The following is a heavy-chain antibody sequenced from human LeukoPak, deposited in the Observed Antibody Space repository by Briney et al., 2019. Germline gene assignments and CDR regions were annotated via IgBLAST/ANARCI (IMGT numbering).Heavy chain of an antibody. J-gene: IGHJ6*02. Sequence: SETLSLTCAVYGGSFSGYYWSWIRQPPGKGLEWIGEINHSGSTNYNPSLKSRVTISVDTSKNQFSLKLSSVTAADTAVYYCARGRYSYSNYYYGMDVWGRGTTVTVS. D-gene: IGHD5-18*01. CDR1: GGSFSGYY. CDR2: INHSGST. V-gene: IGHV4-34*01. CDR3: ARGRYSYSNYYYGMDV.